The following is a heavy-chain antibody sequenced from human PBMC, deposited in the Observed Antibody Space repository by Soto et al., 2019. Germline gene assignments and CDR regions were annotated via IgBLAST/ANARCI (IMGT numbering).Heavy chain of an antibody. D-gene: IGHD6-13*01. J-gene: IGHJ6*02. V-gene: IGHV1-69*06. CDR2: IIPIFGTA. Sequence: QVQLVQSGAEVKKPGSSVKVSYKAAGGTFSFYHINWVRQAPGQGLEWMGGIIPIFGTANYAQKFQGRVTITADKSTSTAYMELSSLRSEDTAVYYCAREARYSMLHYYYYGMDVWGQGTTVTVSS. CDR1: GGTFSFYH. CDR3: AREARYSMLHYYYYGMDV.